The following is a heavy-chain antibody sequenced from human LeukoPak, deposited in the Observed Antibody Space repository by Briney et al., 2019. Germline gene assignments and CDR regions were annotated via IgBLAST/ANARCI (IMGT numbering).Heavy chain of an antibody. J-gene: IGHJ4*02. Sequence: SETLSLTCTVSGGSISSYYWSWIRQPPGKGLEWIGSIHYSGSTYCDPALKSRVIISVDTSKNQFSLMLSSVTAADTAVYFCARHSHGSGSYRRFDNWGQGTLVTVSS. D-gene: IGHD3-10*01. CDR3: ARHSHGSGSYRRFDN. CDR2: IHYSGST. CDR1: GGSISSYY. V-gene: IGHV4-39*01.